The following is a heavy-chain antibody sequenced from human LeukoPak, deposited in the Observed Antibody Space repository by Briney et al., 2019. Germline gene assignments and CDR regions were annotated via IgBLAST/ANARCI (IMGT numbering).Heavy chain of an antibody. V-gene: IGHV4-38-2*02. CDR1: GDSVSTSYY. CDR3: ARTGLTDSSSWYKDYYYMDV. Sequence: SETLSLTCTVSGDSVSTSYYWGWIRQPPGKGLEWIGSTSGSTYYNPSLKSRVTISVDASRNQFSLKLSSVTAADTAVYYCARTGLTDSSSWYKDYYYMDVWGKGTTVTVSS. CDR2: TSGST. J-gene: IGHJ6*03. D-gene: IGHD6-13*01.